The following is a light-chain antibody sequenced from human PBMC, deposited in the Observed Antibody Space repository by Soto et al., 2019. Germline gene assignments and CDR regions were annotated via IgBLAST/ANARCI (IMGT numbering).Light chain of an antibody. CDR3: QQYNNYGSWT. CDR2: KAS. CDR1: QSISAW. Sequence: DLQMTQSPSTLSASVGDRVTITCRASQSISAWLAWYQQKPGKAPKLLIYKASSLESGVPSRFSGSGSGTEFTLTISSLQPDDFATYYCQQYNNYGSWTFGQGTKVEIK. V-gene: IGKV1-5*03. J-gene: IGKJ1*01.